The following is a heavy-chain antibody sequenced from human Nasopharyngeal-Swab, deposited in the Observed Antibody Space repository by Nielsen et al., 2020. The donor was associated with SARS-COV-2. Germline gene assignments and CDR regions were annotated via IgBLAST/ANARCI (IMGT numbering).Heavy chain of an antibody. V-gene: IGHV3-20*04. D-gene: IGHD3-10*01. CDR1: GFIFDDYG. J-gene: IGHJ4*02. CDR3: ARDRGVAPSNYVDY. Sequence: LSLTCAASGFIFDDYGMSWVRQAPGKGLVCVSAIKWNGGSTVYADSVKGRFTLSRDNAKNSLFLQMNSLRVEDTAFYYCARDRGVAPSNYVDYWGQGTLVTVSS. CDR2: IKWNGGST.